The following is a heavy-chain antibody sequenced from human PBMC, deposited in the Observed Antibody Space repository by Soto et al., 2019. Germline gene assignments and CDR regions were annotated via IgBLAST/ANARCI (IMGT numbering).Heavy chain of an antibody. Sequence: KPSETLSLTCAVYGGSFSGYYWSWIRQPPGKGLEWIGEINHSGSTNYNPSLKSRVTISVDTSKNQFSLKLSSVTAADTAVYYCAGGNVDRSHRWFDPWGQGSLVTVSS. D-gene: IGHD5-12*01. V-gene: IGHV4-34*01. CDR2: INHSGST. CDR1: GGSFSGYY. J-gene: IGHJ5*02. CDR3: AGGNVDRSHRWFDP.